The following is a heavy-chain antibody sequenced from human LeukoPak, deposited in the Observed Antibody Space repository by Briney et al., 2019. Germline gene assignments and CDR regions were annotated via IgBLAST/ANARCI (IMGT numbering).Heavy chain of an antibody. V-gene: IGHV3-33*08. D-gene: IGHD3-22*01. CDR1: GFTVSSNY. CDR3: ARESYDSSGYYFDY. J-gene: IGHJ4*02. CDR2: IWYDGSNQ. Sequence: GGSLRLSCAASGFTVSSNYMSWVRQAPGKGLEWVAVIWYDGSNQYCADSVKGRFTISRDNSKNTLYLQMNSLRAEDTAVYYCARESYDSSGYYFDYWGQGTLVSVSS.